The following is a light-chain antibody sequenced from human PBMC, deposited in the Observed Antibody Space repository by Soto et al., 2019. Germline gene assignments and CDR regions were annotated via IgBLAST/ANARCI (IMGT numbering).Light chain of an antibody. J-gene: IGKJ1*01. CDR3: QQRSNWPRT. V-gene: IGKV3-11*01. CDR2: DAS. Sequence: EIVLTQSPATLSLSPGERATLSCRASQSINSYLAWYQQKPGQAPRLLIYDASNRATGIPARFSGSGSGTDFTLTISSLEPEDFAVYYCQQRSNWPRTFGQGTK. CDR1: QSINSY.